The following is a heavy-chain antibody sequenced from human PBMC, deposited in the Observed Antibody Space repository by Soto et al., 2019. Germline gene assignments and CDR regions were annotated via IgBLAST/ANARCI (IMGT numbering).Heavy chain of an antibody. CDR2: VSAYKRNT. D-gene: IGHD1-26*01. CDR3: ARERRWEPLLY. J-gene: IGHJ4*02. V-gene: IGHV1-18*01. CDR1: GYTFSNYG. Sequence: QVQLVQSGPEVKKPGASVKVSCKGSGYTFSNYGVTWVRQAPGQGLERLRWVSAYKRNTDYAQKFEDRATMTIDTSTNTAYLELRGLTPDDTAVYYCARERRWEPLLYWGQGTL.